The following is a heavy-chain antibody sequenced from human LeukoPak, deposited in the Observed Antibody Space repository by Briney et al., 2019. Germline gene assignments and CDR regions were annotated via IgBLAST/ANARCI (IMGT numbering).Heavy chain of an antibody. Sequence: SETLTLTCSVSGDSVTTYYWSWIRQATGKGLEWIGYVSHDGTTNYTPSLRSRVIMSVDTANNTISLRLTSVTAADTAIYYCARLDCYDVVGCYTRGGGGTQVTVS. V-gene: IGHV4-59*08. CDR2: VSHDGTT. D-gene: IGHD3/OR15-3a*01. CDR1: GDSVTTYY. CDR3: ARLDCYDVVGCYTR. J-gene: IGHJ1*01.